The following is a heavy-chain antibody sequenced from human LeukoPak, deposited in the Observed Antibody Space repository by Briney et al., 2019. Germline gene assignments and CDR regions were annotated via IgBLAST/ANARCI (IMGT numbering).Heavy chain of an antibody. V-gene: IGHV4-39*01. CDR1: GGSISSSSYY. J-gene: IGHJ4*02. Sequence: SETLSLTCTVSGGSISSSSYYWGWIRQPPGKGLEWIGSIYYSGSTYYNPSLKSRVTMSVDTSKNQFSLKLSSVTAADTAVYYCARQPRKVYDFWSGPFDYWGQGTLVTVSS. D-gene: IGHD3-3*01. CDR2: IYYSGST. CDR3: ARQPRKVYDFWSGPFDY.